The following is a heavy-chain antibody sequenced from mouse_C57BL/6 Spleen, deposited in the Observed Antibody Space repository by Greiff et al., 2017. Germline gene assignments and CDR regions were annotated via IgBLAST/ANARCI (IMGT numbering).Heavy chain of an antibody. CDR3: ARRDYGNPYWYFDV. Sequence: EVKLVESGGGLVKPGGSLKLSCAASGFTFSSYTMSWVRQTPEKRLEWVATISGGGGNTYYPDSVKGRFTISRDNAKNTLYLQMSSLRSEDTALYYCARRDYGNPYWYFDVWGTGTTVTVSS. D-gene: IGHD2-1*01. CDR1: GFTFSSYT. J-gene: IGHJ1*03. V-gene: IGHV5-9*01. CDR2: ISGGGGNT.